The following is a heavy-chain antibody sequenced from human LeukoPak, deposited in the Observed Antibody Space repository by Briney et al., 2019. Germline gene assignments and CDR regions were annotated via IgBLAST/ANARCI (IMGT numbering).Heavy chain of an antibody. V-gene: IGHV1-2*02. D-gene: IGHD5-12*01. J-gene: IGHJ4*02. Sequence: ASVKVSCKASGYTFTGYYMHWVRQAPGQGLEWMGWINPKSGGTNYAQRFQGRVTMTRDTSIITACMELNSLRAEDTAVYYCAKNSGYGAKFPFDYWGQGTLVTVSS. CDR1: GYTFTGYY. CDR2: INPKSGGT. CDR3: AKNSGYGAKFPFDY.